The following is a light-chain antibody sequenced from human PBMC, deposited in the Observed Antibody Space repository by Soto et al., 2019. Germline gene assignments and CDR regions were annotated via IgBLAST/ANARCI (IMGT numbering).Light chain of an antibody. J-gene: IGLJ2*01. V-gene: IGLV2-14*01. CDR2: EVS. Sequence: QSALTQPASVSGSPGQSITISCTGTSSDVGGYNYVSWYQQHPGKAPKLMIYEVSNRPSGVSDRFSGSKSGNTASLTISGLRAEDEAEYYCSSYTSSSTLEVVFGGGTKVTVL. CDR1: SSDVGGYNY. CDR3: SSYTSSSTLEVV.